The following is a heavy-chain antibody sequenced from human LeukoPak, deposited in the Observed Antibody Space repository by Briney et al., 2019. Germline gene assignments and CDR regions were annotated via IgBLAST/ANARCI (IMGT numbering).Heavy chain of an antibody. J-gene: IGHJ4*02. CDR2: ISGSGGST. V-gene: IGHV3-23*01. CDR1: GFTFSSYA. CDR3: ARGSGRAAAGTGDY. Sequence: GGSLRLSCAASGFTFSSYAMSWVRQAPGKGLEWVSAISGSGGSTYYADSVKGRFTISRDNSKNTLYLQMNSLRAEDTAVYYCARGSGRAAAGTGDYWGQGTLVTVSS. D-gene: IGHD6-13*01.